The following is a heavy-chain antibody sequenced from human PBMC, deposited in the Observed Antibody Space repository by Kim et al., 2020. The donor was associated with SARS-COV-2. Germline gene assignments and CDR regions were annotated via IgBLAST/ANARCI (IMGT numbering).Heavy chain of an antibody. CDR3: ARYHPPNGSGWYYYYYRMD. CDR2: IIPIFGTA. Sequence: SVKVSCKASGGTFSSYAISWVRQAPGQGLEWMGGIIPIFGTANYAQKFQGRVTITADESTSTAYMGLSRLRSEHTAVYYCARYHPPNGSGWYYYYYRMD. D-gene: IGHD6-19*01. J-gene: IGHJ6*01. V-gene: IGHV1-69*13. CDR1: GGTFSSYA.